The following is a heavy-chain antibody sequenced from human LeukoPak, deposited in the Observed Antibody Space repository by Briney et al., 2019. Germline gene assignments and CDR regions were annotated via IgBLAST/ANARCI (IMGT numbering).Heavy chain of an antibody. D-gene: IGHD1-26*01. CDR2: IWYDGSNK. V-gene: IGHV3-33*01. CDR1: GFTFSSYG. J-gene: IGHJ4*02. Sequence: QAGGSLRLSCAASGFTFSSYGMHWVRQAPGKGLEWVAVIWYDGSNKYYADSVKGRFTIARDNSKNTLYLQMNSLRAEDTAVYYCAREGVGAHYFDYWGQGTLVTVSS. CDR3: AREGVGAHYFDY.